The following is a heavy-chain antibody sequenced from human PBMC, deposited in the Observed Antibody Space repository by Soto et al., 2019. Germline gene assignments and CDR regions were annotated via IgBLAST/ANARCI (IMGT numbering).Heavy chain of an antibody. V-gene: IGHV3-30*18. CDR3: AKDQWLNTLGYFDY. CDR2: ISYDGSNK. Sequence: GGSLRLSCAASGFTFSSYGMHWVRQAPGKGLEWVAVISYDGSNKYYADSVKGRFTISRDNSKNTLYLQMNSLRAEDTAVYYCAKDQWLNTLGYFDYWGQGTLVTVSS. J-gene: IGHJ4*02. D-gene: IGHD6-19*01. CDR1: GFTFSSYG.